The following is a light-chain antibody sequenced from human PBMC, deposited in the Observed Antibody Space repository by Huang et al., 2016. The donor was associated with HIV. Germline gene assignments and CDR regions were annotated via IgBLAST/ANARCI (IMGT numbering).Light chain of an antibody. CDR3: LQDYNYPRT. V-gene: IGKV1-6*01. Sequence: AIQMTQSPSSLSASVGDRVTITCRASQAIRNDLGWYQQRPGKAPKLLIDAASELPSGVPVRFSGSGSGTDFTLTISSLQPEEFATYYCLQDYNYPRTFGQGTKVKI. J-gene: IGKJ1*01. CDR2: AAS. CDR1: QAIRND.